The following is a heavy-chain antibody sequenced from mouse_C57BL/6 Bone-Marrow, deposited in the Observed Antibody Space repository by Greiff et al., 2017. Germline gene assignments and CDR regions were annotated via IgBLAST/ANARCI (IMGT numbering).Heavy chain of an antibody. CDR3: ARHEGLLPFYAMDY. D-gene: IGHD2-3*01. J-gene: IGHJ4*01. CDR2: ISNLAYSI. Sequence: DVHLVESGGGLVQPGGSLKLSCAASGFTFSDYGMAWVRQAPRKGPEWVAFISNLAYSIYYADTVTGRFTLSRENAKNTLYLEMSSLRSEDTAMYYCARHEGLLPFYAMDYWGQGTSVTVSS. V-gene: IGHV5-15*01. CDR1: GFTFSDYG.